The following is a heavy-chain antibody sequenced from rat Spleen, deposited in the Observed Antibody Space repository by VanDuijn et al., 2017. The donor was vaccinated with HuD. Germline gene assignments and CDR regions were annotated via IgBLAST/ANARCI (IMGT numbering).Heavy chain of an antibody. Sequence: EVQLVESGGGLVQPGRSLKLSCAASGFTFSDYYMAWVRQAPTKGLEWVASISDDGSTTYYRDSVKGRFTLSRNNAKNTLYLQMDSLRSEDTATDYCARHGGAPSYFDSWGQGVMVTVSS. CDR2: ISDDGSTT. CDR1: GFTFSDYY. D-gene: IGHD3-2*01. CDR3: ARHGGAPSYFDS. J-gene: IGHJ2*01. V-gene: IGHV5-7*01.